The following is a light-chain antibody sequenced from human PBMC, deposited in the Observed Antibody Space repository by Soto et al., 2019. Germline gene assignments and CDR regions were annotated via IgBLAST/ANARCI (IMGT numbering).Light chain of an antibody. CDR1: QSIRTN. V-gene: IGKV3-15*01. CDR3: QQRSNWPIT. J-gene: IGKJ5*01. Sequence: EIVMTQSPATLSVSPGERATLSGRASQSIRTNLAWYRRKPGQAPSLLIYDTSTRATGIPARFSGSGSGTEFTLTISSLEPEDFAVYYCQQRSNWPITFGQGTRLEIK. CDR2: DTS.